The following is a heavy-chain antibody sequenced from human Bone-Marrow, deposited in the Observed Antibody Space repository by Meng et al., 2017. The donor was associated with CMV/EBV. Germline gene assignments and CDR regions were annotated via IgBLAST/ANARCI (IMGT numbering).Heavy chain of an antibody. Sequence: SGVTFSSYAMSWVSQAPGKGLEWVSVISGSGGSTYNADSVKGRFTISRDNSKNTLYLQMNSLRAEDTAVYYCAKDRSVRGTTDYLDYWGQGTLVTVSS. CDR3: AKDRSVRGTTDYLDY. V-gene: IGHV3-23*01. D-gene: IGHD4-17*01. CDR2: ISGSGGST. CDR1: GVTFSSYA. J-gene: IGHJ4*02.